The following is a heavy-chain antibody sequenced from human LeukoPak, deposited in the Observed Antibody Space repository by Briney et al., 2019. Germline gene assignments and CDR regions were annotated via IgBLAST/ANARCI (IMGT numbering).Heavy chain of an antibody. Sequence: GRSLRLSCAASGFTFDDYAMHWVRQAPGKGLEWVSGISWNSGSIGYADSVKGRFTISRDNAKNSLYLQMNSLRAGDTALYYCAKDEDDYGDYGAFDIWGQGTMVTVSS. CDR3: AKDEDDYGDYGAFDI. V-gene: IGHV3-9*01. J-gene: IGHJ3*02. CDR1: GFTFDDYA. D-gene: IGHD4-17*01. CDR2: ISWNSGSI.